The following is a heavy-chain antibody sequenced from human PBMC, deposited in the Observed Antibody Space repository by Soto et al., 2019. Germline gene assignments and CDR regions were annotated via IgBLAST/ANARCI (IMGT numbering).Heavy chain of an antibody. Sequence: SETLALTCAVSGGSFSGYYWSWIRQPPGKGLEWIGEINHSGSTNYNPSLKSRVTISVDTSKNQFSQKLSSVTAADTAVYYCARGHFRIYYDSSRLRLLDPWVQVTPV. J-gene: IGHJ5*02. V-gene: IGHV4-34*01. CDR1: GGSFSGYY. CDR3: ARGHFRIYYDSSRLRLLDP. CDR2: INHSGST. D-gene: IGHD3-22*01.